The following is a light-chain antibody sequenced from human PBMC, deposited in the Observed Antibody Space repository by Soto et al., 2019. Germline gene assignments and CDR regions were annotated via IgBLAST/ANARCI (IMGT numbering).Light chain of an antibody. V-gene: IGLV2-14*01. Sequence: QSALTKHASVSGSPGQAITISCTGTSSDIVVANYVSWYQQHPGKAPKLIIYEVTNRPSGVPNRFSASKSGNTASLTISGLQAEDEADYYCSSYRTSGIGVLGGGTKVTVL. CDR3: SSYRTSGIGV. J-gene: IGLJ2*01. CDR2: EVT. CDR1: SSDIVVANY.